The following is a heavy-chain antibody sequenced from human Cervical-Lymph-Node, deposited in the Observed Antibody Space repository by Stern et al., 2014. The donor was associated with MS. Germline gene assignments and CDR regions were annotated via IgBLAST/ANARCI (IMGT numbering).Heavy chain of an antibody. V-gene: IGHV3-30*04. D-gene: IGHD3-22*01. CDR1: GFTFSSFA. CDR3: ARDPITMKEVVKTPYFKR. J-gene: IGHJ1*01. Sequence: QVQLVQSGGGVVQPGRSLRLSCAASGFTFSSFAMHWVRQAPGKGLEWVALISYDGSYKYYADSVKGRFTISRDNSKNTLYLQMNSLRAEDTAVYYCARDPITMKEVVKTPYFKRWGQGTLVTVSS. CDR2: ISYDGSYK.